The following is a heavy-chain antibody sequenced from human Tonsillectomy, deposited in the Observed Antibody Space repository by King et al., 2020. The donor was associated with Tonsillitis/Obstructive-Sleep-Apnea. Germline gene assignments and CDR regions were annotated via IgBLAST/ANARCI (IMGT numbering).Heavy chain of an antibody. J-gene: IGHJ4*02. CDR2: MSGTGGDT. Sequence: VQLVESGGGLVQPGGSLRLSCAASGFTFTSSAMNWVRQAPGKGLEWVSGMSGTGGDTYYGDSVKGRFTISRENSKKTLYLQMNSLRAEDTAIYYCAKSFFWGSYRAIDYWGQGTLVTVSS. CDR3: AKSFFWGSYRAIDY. CDR1: GFTFTSSA. D-gene: IGHD3-16*02. V-gene: IGHV3-23*04.